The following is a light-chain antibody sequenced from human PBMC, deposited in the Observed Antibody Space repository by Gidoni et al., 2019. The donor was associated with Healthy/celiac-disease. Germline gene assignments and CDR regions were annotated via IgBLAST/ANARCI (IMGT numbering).Light chain of an antibody. Sequence: DIQMTKSPTTLTASAGDKVTITCRASQSVSSWLAWSQQKPGKAPHLLLYKESSLESAVPSRFRGSGSGTEFTLTISSLQPDDVATYYCQQYNSNLGTFGQGTKVEIK. CDR1: QSVSSW. V-gene: IGKV1-5*03. CDR2: KES. CDR3: QQYNSNLGT. J-gene: IGKJ1*01.